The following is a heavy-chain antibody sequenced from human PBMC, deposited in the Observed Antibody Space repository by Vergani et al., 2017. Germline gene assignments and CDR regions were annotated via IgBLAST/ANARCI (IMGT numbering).Heavy chain of an antibody. V-gene: IGHV1-69*02. CDR1: GGTFSSYT. CDR3: ARSGVVVPAAIGGWFDP. D-gene: IGHD2-2*02. J-gene: IGHJ5*02. CDR2: IIPILGIA. Sequence: QVQLVQSGAEVKKPGSSVKVSCKASGGTFSSYTISWVRKAPGQGLEWMGRIIPILGIANYAQKFQGRVTITADKSTSTAYMELSSLRSEETAVYYCARSGVVVPAAIGGWFDPWGQGTLVTVSS.